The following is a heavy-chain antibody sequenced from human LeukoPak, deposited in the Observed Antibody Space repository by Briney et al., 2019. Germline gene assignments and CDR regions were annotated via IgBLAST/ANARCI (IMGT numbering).Heavy chain of an antibody. J-gene: IGHJ4*02. CDR2: IKSKTDGGTT. D-gene: IGHD2-21*01. Sequence: PGGSLRLSCAASGFTFSSYGMHWVRQAPGKGLEWVGRIKSKTDGGTTDYAAPVKGRFTISRDDSKNTLYLQMNSLKTEDTAVYYCTTDLVQIPPFDYWGQGTLVTVSS. CDR1: GFTFSSYG. CDR3: TTDLVQIPPFDY. V-gene: IGHV3-15*01.